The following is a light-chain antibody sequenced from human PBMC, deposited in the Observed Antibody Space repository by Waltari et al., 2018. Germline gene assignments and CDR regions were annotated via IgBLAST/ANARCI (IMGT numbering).Light chain of an antibody. CDR3: QHYVRLPAT. CDR1: QSVSRT. J-gene: IGKJ1*01. Sequence: DILLTQSPGTRPLCPGERATLSCRASQSVSRTLAWYQHKPGHAPRLLIYGASSRATGIPDRFSGSGSGTDFSLTISRLEPEYFAVYYCQHYVRLPATFGQGTKVEIK. V-gene: IGKV3-20*01. CDR2: GAS.